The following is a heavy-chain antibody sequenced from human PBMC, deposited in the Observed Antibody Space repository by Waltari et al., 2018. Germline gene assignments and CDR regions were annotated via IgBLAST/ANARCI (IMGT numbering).Heavy chain of an antibody. CDR2: FDPEYGEA. J-gene: IGHJ5*02. CDR3: TRDRVGYCSGGTCYSRWFDP. CDR1: GYSLPASA. Sequence: QVQLVQSGAEVKKPGASVKVSCRVSGYSLPASALPWVRQAPGKGLEWLGGFDPEYGEAVYAQEFQGRVTMTEDTSKDTAYMELSSLTYEDKAVYYCTRDRVGYCSGGTCYSRWFDPWGQGTLVTVSS. D-gene: IGHD2-15*01. V-gene: IGHV1-24*01.